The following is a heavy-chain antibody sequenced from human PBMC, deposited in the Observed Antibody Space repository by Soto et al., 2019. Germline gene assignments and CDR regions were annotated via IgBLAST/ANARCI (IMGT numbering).Heavy chain of an antibody. D-gene: IGHD3-22*01. J-gene: IGHJ4*01. CDR1: GFAFSDAW. Sequence: EVQLVDSGGDLVKPGGSLRLSCAWSGFAFSDAWINWVRQAPGKGLEWVGRIKSKALGGTTDFAAPVRDRFAITRDDSAIMAYMQMNSLNTEDTAVYYCTTDSYATMTGVRFDYWGHGTLVTVSS. CDR2: IKSKALGGTT. CDR3: TTDSYATMTGVRFDY. V-gene: IGHV3-15*07.